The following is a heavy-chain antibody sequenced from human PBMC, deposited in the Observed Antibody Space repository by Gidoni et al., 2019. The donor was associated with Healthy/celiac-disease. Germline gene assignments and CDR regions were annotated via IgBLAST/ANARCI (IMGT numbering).Heavy chain of an antibody. CDR3: ARDRFFGELELAYYFDY. Sequence: QVQLVESGGGVVQPGRSLRLSCAASGFTFRSYGMHWVRQAPGKGLEWGAVIWYDGSNKYYADSVKGRFTISRDNSKNTLYLQMNSLRAEDTAVYYCARDRFFGELELAYYFDYWGQGTLVTVSS. D-gene: IGHD3-10*01. CDR2: IWYDGSNK. J-gene: IGHJ4*02. V-gene: IGHV3-33*01. CDR1: GFTFRSYG.